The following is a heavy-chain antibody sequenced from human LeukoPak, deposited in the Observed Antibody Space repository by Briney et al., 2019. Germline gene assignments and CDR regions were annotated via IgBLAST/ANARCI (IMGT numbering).Heavy chain of an antibody. CDR3: ASDLIYSSSLTPLYYNVGMDV. Sequence: ASVQVSCTASGYTFTGYYMHWVRQAPGQGLEWMGWINPNSGGTNYAQKFQGRVTMTSDTSISTAYMELSRLRSDDTAVYFCASDLIYSSSLTPLYYNVGMDVWGQGSTVTVSS. J-gene: IGHJ6*02. D-gene: IGHD6-13*01. CDR2: INPNSGGT. V-gene: IGHV1-2*02. CDR1: GYTFTGYY.